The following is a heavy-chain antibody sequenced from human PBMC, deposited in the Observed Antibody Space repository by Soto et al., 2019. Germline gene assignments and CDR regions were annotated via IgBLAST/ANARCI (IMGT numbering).Heavy chain of an antibody. CDR1: GGSISSSNYY. V-gene: IGHV4-39*01. CDR3: ASYCGGDCYSSLSGSSVPDY. Sequence: NPSETLSLTCSVSGGSISSSNYYWGWIRQSPGKGLQWIGSIYYGGSTYYNPSLKSRVTISVDTSKNQFSLKLSSVTAADTAVYYCASYCGGDCYSSLSGSSVPDYWGLGTLVTVSS. CDR2: IYYGGST. D-gene: IGHD2-21*02. J-gene: IGHJ4*02.